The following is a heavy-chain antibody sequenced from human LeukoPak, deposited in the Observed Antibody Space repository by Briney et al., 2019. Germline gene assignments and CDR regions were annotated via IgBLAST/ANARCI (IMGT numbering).Heavy chain of an antibody. CDR1: GFTFSSYA. CDR3: AKSRSGNTDGFDI. D-gene: IGHD4-23*01. V-gene: IGHV3-23*01. Sequence: PGGSLRLSCAASGFTFSSYAMSWVRQAPGKGLEWVSGISGSSGNTNYADSVKGRFTISRDNSKNTLYLQMNSLRAEDTAVYYCAKSRSGNTDGFDIWGQGTMVTVSS. J-gene: IGHJ3*02. CDR2: ISGSSGNT.